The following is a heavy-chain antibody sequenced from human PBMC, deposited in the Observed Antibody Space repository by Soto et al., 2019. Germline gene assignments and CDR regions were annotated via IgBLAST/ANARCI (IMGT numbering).Heavy chain of an antibody. CDR1: GYIFTSYA. D-gene: IGHD1-7*01. Sequence: ASVKVSCKASGYIFTSYAIHWVRQAPGQRLEWMGRINTGNGNTKYSQNFQGRVTITRDTSATTAYMELSSLTSEDTAVYYCARSGLELLRFDPWGQGTLVTVSS. CDR3: ARSGLELLRFDP. V-gene: IGHV1-3*04. J-gene: IGHJ5*02. CDR2: INTGNGNT.